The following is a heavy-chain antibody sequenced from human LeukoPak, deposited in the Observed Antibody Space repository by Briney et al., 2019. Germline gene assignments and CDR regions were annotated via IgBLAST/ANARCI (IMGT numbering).Heavy chain of an antibody. V-gene: IGHV3-23*01. Sequence: GGSLRLSCAASGFTFSSYAMSWVRQAPGKGLEWVSAISGSGGSTYYADSVKGRFTISRDNSKNTLYLQMNSLRAEDTAVYYCAKGNFGVVTPSYYYMDVWGKGTTVTVSS. CDR1: GFTFSSYA. CDR3: AKGNFGVVTPSYYYMDV. J-gene: IGHJ6*03. CDR2: ISGSGGST. D-gene: IGHD3-3*01.